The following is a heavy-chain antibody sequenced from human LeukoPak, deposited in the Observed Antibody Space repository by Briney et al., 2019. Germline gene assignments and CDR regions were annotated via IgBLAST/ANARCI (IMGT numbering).Heavy chain of an antibody. Sequence: GGSLRLSCAASGFTFDDYTMHWVRQAPGKGLEWVSLISWDGGSTYYADSVKGRFTISRDNSKNSLYLQMNSLRTEDTALYYCAKDGRDGYNHLFDYWGQGTLVTVSS. CDR3: AKDGRDGYNHLFDY. CDR1: GFTFDDYT. CDR2: ISWDGGST. V-gene: IGHV3-43*01. D-gene: IGHD5-24*01. J-gene: IGHJ4*02.